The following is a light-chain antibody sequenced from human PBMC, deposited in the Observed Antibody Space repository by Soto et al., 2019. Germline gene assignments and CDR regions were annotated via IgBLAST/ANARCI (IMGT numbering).Light chain of an antibody. V-gene: IGKV3-20*01. CDR3: QQYGSSPPWT. CDR2: GAS. J-gene: IGKJ1*01. CDR1: QSVSSSF. Sequence: EIVLTQSPGTLSLSPGERATLSCRASQSVSSSFLAWYQQKPGQAPRLLIYGASSRATGIPDRFSGGGSGTDFTPTISRLEPEDFAVYYCQQYGSSPPWTFGQGTKVEIK.